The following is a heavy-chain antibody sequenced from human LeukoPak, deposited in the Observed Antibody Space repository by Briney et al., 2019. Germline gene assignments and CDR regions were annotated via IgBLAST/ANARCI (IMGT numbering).Heavy chain of an antibody. D-gene: IGHD5-12*01. V-gene: IGHV4-59*01. CDR1: GGSISSYY. CDR2: IYYSGST. CDR3: ARGGGYRFYYYYMDV. Sequence: SETLSLTCTVSGGSISSYYWSWIRQPPGKGLEWIGYIYYSGSTNYNPSLKSRVTISVDTSKNQFSLKLSSVTAADTAVYYCARGGGYRFYYYYMDVWGKGTTVTISS. J-gene: IGHJ6*03.